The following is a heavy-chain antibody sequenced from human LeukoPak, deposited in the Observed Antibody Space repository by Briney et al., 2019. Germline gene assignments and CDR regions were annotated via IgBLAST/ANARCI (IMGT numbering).Heavy chain of an antibody. CDR2: IHTSGSA. CDR1: GGSISSRTYY. J-gene: IGHJ4*02. CDR3: ARWGGPYSYGYFDH. D-gene: IGHD5-18*01. V-gene: IGHV4-61*02. Sequence: SETLSLTCTVSGGSISSRTYYWSWIRQPPGKGLEWIGRIHTSGSANYSPSLKSRVTISVDTSKNQFSLKLSSVTAADTAVYYCARWGGPYSYGYFDHWGQGSLVTISS.